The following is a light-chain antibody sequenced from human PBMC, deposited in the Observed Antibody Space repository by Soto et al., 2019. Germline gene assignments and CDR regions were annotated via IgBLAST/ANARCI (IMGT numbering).Light chain of an antibody. CDR2: GAS. Sequence: DIQLAQSPSFLSASVGDRVTITCRASQGISGYLAWYQQKPGKAPKLLIYGASTLQSGVPSRFSGSGSGTEFTLTISSLQPADFATDFCQQHNSNPTFGPGTKVDI. CDR1: QGISGY. J-gene: IGKJ3*01. V-gene: IGKV1-9*01. CDR3: QQHNSNPT.